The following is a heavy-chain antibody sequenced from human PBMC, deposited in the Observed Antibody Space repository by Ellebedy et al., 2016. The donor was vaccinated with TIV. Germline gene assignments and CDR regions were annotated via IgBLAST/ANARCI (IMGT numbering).Heavy chain of an antibody. CDR1: GYSFTGYY. CDR2: INPNRGDT. Sequence: AASVKVSCKASGYSFTGYYMHWVRQAPGQGLEGMGWINPNRGDTKYAQKFQDRVTLTRATSINTAYMELSRLRSDDTAVYYCARSVMKVVTAAPLGYWGQGTLVTVSS. CDR3: ARSVMKVVTAAPLGY. V-gene: IGHV1-2*02. J-gene: IGHJ4*02. D-gene: IGHD3-22*01.